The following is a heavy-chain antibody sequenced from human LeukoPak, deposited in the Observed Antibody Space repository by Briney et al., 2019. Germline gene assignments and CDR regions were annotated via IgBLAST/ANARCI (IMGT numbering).Heavy chain of an antibody. CDR2: ISGSGGST. D-gene: IGHD6-19*01. Sequence: SGGSLRLSCAASGFTFSSYAVSWVRQAPGKGLEWVSAISGSGGSTYYADSVKGRFTISRDNSKNTLYLQMNSLRAEDTAVYYCAKELLAVAGTGVDYWGQGTLVTVSS. CDR3: AKELLAVAGTGVDY. J-gene: IGHJ4*02. V-gene: IGHV3-23*01. CDR1: GFTFSSYA.